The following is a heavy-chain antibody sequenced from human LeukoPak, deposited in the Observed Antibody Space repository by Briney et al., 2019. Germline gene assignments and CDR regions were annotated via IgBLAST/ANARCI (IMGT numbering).Heavy chain of an antibody. CDR1: GFSFSSYA. V-gene: IGHV3-15*01. Sequence: RPGGSLRLSCAASGFSFSSYAMTWVRQAPGKGLEWVGRIKTKTEGGTTDYAAPVKGRFTISRDDSKNTLYLQMNSLQTEDTAVYHCTVSTKYSALDYWGQGTLVTVSS. CDR3: TVSTKYSALDY. J-gene: IGHJ4*02. CDR2: IKTKTEGGTT. D-gene: IGHD5-12*01.